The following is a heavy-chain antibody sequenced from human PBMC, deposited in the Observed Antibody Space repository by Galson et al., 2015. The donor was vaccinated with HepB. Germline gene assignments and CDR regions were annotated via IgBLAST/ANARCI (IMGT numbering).Heavy chain of an antibody. V-gene: IGHV3-30*18. CDR2: ISYDGSNK. CDR3: AKLPYLYSALAGTMAGFDY. Sequence: SLRLSCAASGFTFSNYGMHWVRQAPGKGLEWVAVISYDGSNKYYADSVKGRFTISRDNYKNTLYLQMNSLRAEDTALYYCAKLPYLYSALAGTMAGFDYWGQGTLVTVSS. D-gene: IGHD6-19*01. CDR1: GFTFSNYG. J-gene: IGHJ4*02.